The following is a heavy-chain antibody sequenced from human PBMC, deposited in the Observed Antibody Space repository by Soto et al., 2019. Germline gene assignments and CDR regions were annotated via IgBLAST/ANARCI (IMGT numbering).Heavy chain of an antibody. CDR3: AKVVIPSWGMDV. CDR2: ISYDGSNQ. D-gene: IGHD2-21*01. CDR1: GFTFSSYG. Sequence: QVQLVESGGGVVQPGRSLRLSCAASGFTFSSYGRHRVRHAPGKGLEWVAAISYDGSNQYYADSVKGRFTISRDNSRDTLFLQMNSLRDEDTAVYYCAKVVIPSWGMDVWGQGTTVTVSS. V-gene: IGHV3-30*18. J-gene: IGHJ6*02.